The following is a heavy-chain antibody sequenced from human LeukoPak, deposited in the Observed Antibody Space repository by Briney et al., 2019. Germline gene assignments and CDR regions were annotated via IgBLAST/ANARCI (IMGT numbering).Heavy chain of an antibody. CDR3: ARSLYSSGYSPLDV. Sequence: GGSLRLSCAASGFPFDDYGMSWVRQAPGKGLEWVSGINWNGGSTGYADSVKGGFTISRDNAKNSLSLQMNSLRAEDTALYHFARSLYSSGYSPLDVWGKGTTVTISS. V-gene: IGHV3-20*01. J-gene: IGHJ6*04. CDR2: INWNGGST. D-gene: IGHD6-19*01. CDR1: GFPFDDYG.